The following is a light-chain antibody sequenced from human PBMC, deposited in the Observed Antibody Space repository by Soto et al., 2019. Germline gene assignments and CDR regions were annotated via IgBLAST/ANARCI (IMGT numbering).Light chain of an antibody. J-gene: IGLJ2*01. CDR2: GNS. Sequence: QSVLTQPPSVSGAPGQRVTISCTGSSSNIGAGYDVHWYQQPPGTAPKLLIYGNSNRPSGVPDRFSGSKSGTSASLAITGLQAEDEAEYYCQSYDSSLSVVFGGGTQLTVL. CDR1: SSNIGAGYD. CDR3: QSYDSSLSVV. V-gene: IGLV1-40*01.